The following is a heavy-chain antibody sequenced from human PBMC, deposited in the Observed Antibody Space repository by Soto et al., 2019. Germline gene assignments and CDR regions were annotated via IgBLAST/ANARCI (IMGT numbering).Heavy chain of an antibody. J-gene: IGHJ6*02. CDR2: IIPIFGTA. Sequence: GASVKVSCKASGGTFSSYAISWVRQAPGQGLEWMGGIIPIFGTANYAQKFQGRVTITADESTGTAYMELSSLRSEEKAVYYSARRSGGDFWIGYYERYYYYGMDVWGQGTTVTVSS. V-gene: IGHV1-69*13. D-gene: IGHD3-3*01. CDR3: ARRSGGDFWIGYYERYYYYGMDV. CDR1: GGTFSSYA.